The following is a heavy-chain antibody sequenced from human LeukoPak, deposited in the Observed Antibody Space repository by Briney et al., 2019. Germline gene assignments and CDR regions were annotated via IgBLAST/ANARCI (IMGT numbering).Heavy chain of an antibody. CDR3: AKLPGTVIVEVDY. J-gene: IGHJ4*02. CDR2: ISSSDGST. V-gene: IGHV3-23*01. D-gene: IGHD3-22*01. Sequence: GESLRLSCAASGFTFSSHAMSWVRQAPGKGLEWVSAISSSDGSTNYADSVKGRFTISRDNSKNTLYLQMNSLRAEDTAVYYCAKLPGTVIVEVDYWGQGTLVTVSS. CDR1: GFTFSSHA.